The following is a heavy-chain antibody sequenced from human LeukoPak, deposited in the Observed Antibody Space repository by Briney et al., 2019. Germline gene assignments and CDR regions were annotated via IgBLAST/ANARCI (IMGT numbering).Heavy chain of an antibody. J-gene: IGHJ4*02. CDR1: GFPFSSNF. D-gene: IGHD3-22*01. CDR2: FYSGGSI. CDR3: ARLSSMMVMAEN. Sequence: GGSLRLSCAASGFPFSSNFMSWVRQAPGKGLEWVSVFYSGGSIYYSDSVKGRFTISRDNSKNTLFLQMISLRVEDTAVYYCARLSSMMVMAENWGQGTLVTVSS. V-gene: IGHV3-66*01.